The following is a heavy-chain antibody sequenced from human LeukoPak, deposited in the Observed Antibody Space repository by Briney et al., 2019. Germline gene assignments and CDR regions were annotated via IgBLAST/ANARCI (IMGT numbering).Heavy chain of an antibody. D-gene: IGHD2-8*01. CDR2: ITGRGGET. CDR3: AKGGNGYCSNGICSPRVVAAIDY. Sequence: GESLRLSCAASGFSFSSSAMSWVRQAPGKGLEWVSGITGRGGETYYADSVKGRFTISRDNPKNTLNLQMNSLRAEDTAVYYCAKGGNGYCSNGICSPRVVAAIDYWGQGALVSVSA. V-gene: IGHV3-23*01. J-gene: IGHJ4*02. CDR1: GFSFSSSA.